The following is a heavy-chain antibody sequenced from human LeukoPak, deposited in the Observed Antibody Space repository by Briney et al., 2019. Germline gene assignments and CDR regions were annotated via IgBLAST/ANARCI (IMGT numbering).Heavy chain of an antibody. D-gene: IGHD6-13*01. V-gene: IGHV7-4-1*01. CDR1: GYTFTSFG. Sequence: ASVKVSCKAFGYTFTSFGMDWVRQAPGQGLEWMGWLNTNTGNTTYAQGFTGRVVFSLDTSVSTAYLQIGSLEAEDTAVYYCARYGTYSSSWFSPDYYYYGMDVWGQGTTVTVSS. J-gene: IGHJ6*02. CDR2: LNTNTGNT. CDR3: ARYGTYSSSWFSPDYYYYGMDV.